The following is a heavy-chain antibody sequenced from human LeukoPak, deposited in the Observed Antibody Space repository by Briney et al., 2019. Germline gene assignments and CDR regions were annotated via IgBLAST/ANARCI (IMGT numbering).Heavy chain of an antibody. CDR3: AKGELEIDY. D-gene: IGHD1-1*01. J-gene: IGHJ4*02. CDR2: IYYSGST. Sequence: SETLSLTCTVSGGSISSYYWSWIRQPPGKGLEWIGYIYYSGSTNYNPSLKSRVTISVDTSKNQFSLKLSSVTAADTAVYYCAKGELEIDYWGQGTLVTVSS. V-gene: IGHV4-59*08. CDR1: GGSISSYY.